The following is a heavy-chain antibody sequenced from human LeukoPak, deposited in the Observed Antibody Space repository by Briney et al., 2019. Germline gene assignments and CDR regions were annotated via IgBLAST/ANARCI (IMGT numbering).Heavy chain of an antibody. J-gene: IGHJ4*01. V-gene: IGHV3-74*01. CDR2: SDGGGSST. CDR3: ARGPGSSGGAYVGDY. D-gene: IGHD3-22*01. Sequence: PGGSLRLSCAASGFTFSNHWTHWVRQVPGKGLVWVSRSDGGGSSTSYAGSVKGRFSISRDNAKSTLYLQMNSLRAEDTAVYYCARGPGSSGGAYVGDYWGHGTLVTVSS. CDR1: GFTFSNHW.